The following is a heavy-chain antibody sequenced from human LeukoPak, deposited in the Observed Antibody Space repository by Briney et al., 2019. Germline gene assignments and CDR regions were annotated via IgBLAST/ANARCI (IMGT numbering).Heavy chain of an antibody. CDR1: GFTFSDYY. CDR3: ARDYEMTISYYYYGMDV. J-gene: IGHJ6*02. V-gene: IGHV3-11*01. D-gene: IGHD5-24*01. CDR2: ISSSGSTI. Sequence: GGSLRLSCAASGFTFSDYYMSWIRQAPGKGLEWVSYISSSGSTIYYADSVKGRFTISRDNAKNSLYLQMNSLRAEDTAVYYCARDYEMTISYYYYGMDVWGQGTTVTVSS.